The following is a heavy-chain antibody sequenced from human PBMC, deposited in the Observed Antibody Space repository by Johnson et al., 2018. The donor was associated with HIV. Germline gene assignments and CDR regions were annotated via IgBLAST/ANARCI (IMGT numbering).Heavy chain of an antibody. Sequence: VQLVESGGDLVQPGGSLRLSCVASGFSFSNYWMHWVRQAPGKGPVWVSRISPDESKTAYADSVKGRFTISRDNAKNTLHLQMNSLRGEDTAVYYCARGGRYSESVNDAHDIWGQGTKVTVSS. J-gene: IGHJ3*02. CDR3: ARGGRYSESVNDAHDI. CDR1: GFSFSNYW. CDR2: ISPDESKT. D-gene: IGHD1-26*01. V-gene: IGHV3-74*02.